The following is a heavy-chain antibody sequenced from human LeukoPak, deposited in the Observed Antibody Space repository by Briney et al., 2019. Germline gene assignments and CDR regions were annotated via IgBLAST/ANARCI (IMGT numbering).Heavy chain of an antibody. J-gene: IGHJ6*02. D-gene: IGHD5-18*01. Sequence: SETLSLTCTVSGGSISNYFWSWIRQAPGKGLEWIGNIYYSGSTNYNPSLKSRVTMSVDTSRSQFSLRLRSVTAADTAMYFCARVPRGPVTVGRHSYGQSHFYGMDVWGQGTTVIVSS. CDR3: ARVPRGPVTVGRHSYGQSHFYGMDV. V-gene: IGHV4-59*01. CDR2: IYYSGST. CDR1: GGSISNYF.